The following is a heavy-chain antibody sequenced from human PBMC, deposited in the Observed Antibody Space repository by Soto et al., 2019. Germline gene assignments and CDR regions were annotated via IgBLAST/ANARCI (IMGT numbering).Heavy chain of an antibody. CDR3: ARQPVVVANSGPFEI. V-gene: IGHV4-31*03. D-gene: IGHD2-15*01. J-gene: IGHJ3*02. CDR1: GGSINGDGHY. CDR2: MYYSETISYSGTK. Sequence: PSETLSLTCTVSGGSINGDGHYWSWVRQHPGKGLEWIGYMYYSETISYSGTKYFNPSLKSRVDISVDTSKNQFSLKMSSVTAADTAVYYCARQPVVVANSGPFEIWGQGTKVTVSS.